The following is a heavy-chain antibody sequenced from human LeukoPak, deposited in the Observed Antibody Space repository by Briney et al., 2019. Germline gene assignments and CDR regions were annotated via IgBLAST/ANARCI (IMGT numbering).Heavy chain of an antibody. Sequence: AGSLRLSCAASGSTFSSNAMSWVSQAPGNGLEWVATISGGGGRTYYADSVKGRFTISRDNSKTTLYLQMNSLRAEDTAIYDCANSPKSISSWDLPPISGYWGQGTLVTVSS. D-gene: IGHD1-26*01. CDR1: GSTFSSNA. J-gene: IGHJ4*02. CDR3: ANSPKSISSWDLPPISGY. V-gene: IGHV3-23*01. CDR2: ISGGGGRT.